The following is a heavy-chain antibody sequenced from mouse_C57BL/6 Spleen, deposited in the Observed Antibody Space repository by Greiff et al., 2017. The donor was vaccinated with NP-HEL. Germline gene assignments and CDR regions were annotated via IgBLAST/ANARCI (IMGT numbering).Heavy chain of an antibody. D-gene: IGHD2-4*01. J-gene: IGHJ4*01. Sequence: QVQLKQSGPELVKPGASVKISCKASGYAFSSSWMNWVKQRPGKGLEWIGRIYPGDGDTNYNGKFKGKATLTADKSSSTAYMQLSSLTSEDSAVYFCARSKDYARGYAMDYWGQGTSVTVSS. CDR2: IYPGDGDT. V-gene: IGHV1-82*01. CDR3: ARSKDYARGYAMDY. CDR1: GYAFSSSW.